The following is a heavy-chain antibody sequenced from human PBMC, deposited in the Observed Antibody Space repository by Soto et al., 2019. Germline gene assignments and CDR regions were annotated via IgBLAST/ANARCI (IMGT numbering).Heavy chain of an antibody. V-gene: IGHV5-51*01. CDR2: IFPADSDT. D-gene: IGHD2-15*01. CDR3: ASSVVVPSTMNYFDY. Sequence: GESLKISCKGSGYSFSSYWIAWVRQMPGKGLEWMGIIFPADSDTKYSPSFQGQVTISADKSISTAYLQWSSLKASDTAMYYCASSVVVPSTMNYFDYWGQGSLVTVSS. J-gene: IGHJ4*02. CDR1: GYSFSSYW.